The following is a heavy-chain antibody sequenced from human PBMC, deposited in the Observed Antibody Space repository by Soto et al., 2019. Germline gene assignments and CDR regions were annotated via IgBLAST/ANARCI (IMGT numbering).Heavy chain of an antibody. CDR1: GDSVSSNSAA. D-gene: IGHD1-1*01. J-gene: IGHJ3*02. V-gene: IGHV6-1*01. CDR3: ARDSHSDYWNGDAPDAFDI. Sequence: SQTLSLTCAISGDSVSSNSAAWNWIRQSPSRGLEWLGRTYYRSKWYNDYAVSVKSRITINPDTSKNQFSLQLNSVTPEDTAVYYCARDSHSDYWNGDAPDAFDIWGQGTMVTVAS. CDR2: TYYRSKWYN.